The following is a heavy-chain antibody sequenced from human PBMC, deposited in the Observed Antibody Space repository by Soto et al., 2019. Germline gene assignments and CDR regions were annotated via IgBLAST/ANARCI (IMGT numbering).Heavy chain of an antibody. J-gene: IGHJ3*02. D-gene: IGHD3-10*02. CDR1: GFTFSSYS. CDR2: ISSSSSTI. CDR3: ASDSRTMFFGDAFDI. Sequence: GRSLRLSCAASGFTFSSYSMNWVRQAPGKGLEWVSYISSSSSTIYYADSVKGRFTISRDNAKNSLYLQMNSLRAEDTAVYYCASDSRTMFFGDAFDIWGQGTMVTGSS. V-gene: IGHV3-48*01.